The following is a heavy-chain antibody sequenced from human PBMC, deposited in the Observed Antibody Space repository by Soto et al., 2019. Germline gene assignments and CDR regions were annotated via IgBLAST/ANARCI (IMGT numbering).Heavy chain of an antibody. CDR1: GYSFTSHY. CDR2: IYPGGVNI. Sequence: GASVKVSCKAIGYSFTSHYMHWVRQAPGQGLEWMGTIYPGGVNIGYAQKFKGRVTMTKDTSTSTVYMELNSLTSEDTAVYYCARDQGITTFGVYSMYYYGMDVWGPGTTVTVSS. CDR3: ARDQGITTFGVYSMYYYGMDV. D-gene: IGHD3-3*01. V-gene: IGHV1-46*03. J-gene: IGHJ6*02.